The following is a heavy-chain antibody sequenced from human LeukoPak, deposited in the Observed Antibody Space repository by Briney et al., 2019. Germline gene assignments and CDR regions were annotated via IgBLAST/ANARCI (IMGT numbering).Heavy chain of an antibody. J-gene: IGHJ4*02. CDR1: GYTFPSSG. CDR2: VSVYNHNT. Sequence: ASVKVSCKASGYTFPSSGISWVRQAPGQGLEWMGWVSVYNHNTNYAQKFQGRVTVTSDTSTSTAYMELRSLRCDDTAVYYCARTSLDCKNGVCYDYWGQGTLVTVSS. D-gene: IGHD2-8*01. V-gene: IGHV1-18*01. CDR3: ARTSLDCKNGVCYDY.